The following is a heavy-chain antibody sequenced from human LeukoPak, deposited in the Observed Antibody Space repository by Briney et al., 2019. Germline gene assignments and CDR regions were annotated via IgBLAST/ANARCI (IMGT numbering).Heavy chain of an antibody. CDR2: IYPGDSNT. J-gene: IGHJ4*02. Sequence: GASLKISCKGSEYSFTKYWIGWVRPMPGKGLEWMGNIYPGDSNTKYSPSFQGQVTISADKSISTAYLQWSSLKASDTAMYYCLAYYYDSSGSHFDYWGQGTLVTVSS. CDR3: LAYYYDSSGSHFDY. V-gene: IGHV5-51*01. CDR1: EYSFTKYW. D-gene: IGHD3-22*01.